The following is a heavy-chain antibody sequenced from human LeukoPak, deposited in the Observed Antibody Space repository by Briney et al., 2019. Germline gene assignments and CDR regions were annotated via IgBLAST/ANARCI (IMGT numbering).Heavy chain of an antibody. CDR1: GYTFTGYY. CDR3: ASPYDILTGFQEPGAFDI. D-gene: IGHD3-9*01. Sequence: ASVKVSCKASGYTFTGYYMHWVRQAPGQGLEWMGWINPNSGGTNYAQKFQGRVTMTRDTSISTAYMELSRLRSDDTAVYYCASPYDILTGFQEPGAFDIWGQGTMVTVSS. J-gene: IGHJ3*02. CDR2: INPNSGGT. V-gene: IGHV1-2*02.